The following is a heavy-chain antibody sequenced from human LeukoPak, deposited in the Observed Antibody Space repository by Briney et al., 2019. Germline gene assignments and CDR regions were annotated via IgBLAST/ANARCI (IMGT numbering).Heavy chain of an antibody. V-gene: IGHV4-30-2*01. CDR1: GGSISSGGYY. J-gene: IGHJ4*02. D-gene: IGHD1-26*01. CDR3: ARGPQRWELPLIDY. Sequence: PSETLSLTCTVSGGSISSGGYYWSWIRQPPGKGLEWIGYIYHSGSTHYNPSLKSRVTISVDRSKNQFSLKLSSVTAADTAVYYCARGPQRWELPLIDYWGQGTLVTVSS. CDR2: IYHSGST.